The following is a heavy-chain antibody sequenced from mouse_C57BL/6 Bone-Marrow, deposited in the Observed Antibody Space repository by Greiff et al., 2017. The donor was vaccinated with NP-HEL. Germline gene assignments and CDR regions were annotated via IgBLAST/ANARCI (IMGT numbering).Heavy chain of an antibody. CDR3: ASESSSYAMDY. CDR1: GYTFTSYW. V-gene: IGHV1-69*01. Sequence: QVQLKQPGAELVMPGASVKLSCKASGYTFTSYWMHWVKQRPGQGLEWIGEIDPSDSYTNYNQKFKGKSTLTVDKASSTAYMQLSSLTSEESAVYYCASESSSYAMDYWGQGTSVTVSS. CDR2: IDPSDSYT. D-gene: IGHD1-1*01. J-gene: IGHJ4*01.